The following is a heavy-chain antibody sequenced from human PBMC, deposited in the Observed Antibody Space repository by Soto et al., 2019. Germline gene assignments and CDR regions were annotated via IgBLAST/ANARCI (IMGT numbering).Heavy chain of an antibody. CDR3: PNFTSCSSYTCLDY. CDR2: INDRSNYI. D-gene: IGHD3-16*01. Sequence: PGGSLRLSCAASGFPFIKYSINWVRHAPWKGLEWVSSINDRSNYIYYAESVKGRFTISRDNAINSLYLQMNSLRPYETAVYYCPNFTSCSSYTCLDYWGGRTLVSVSS. V-gene: IGHV3-21*06. J-gene: IGHJ4*02. CDR1: GFPFIKYS.